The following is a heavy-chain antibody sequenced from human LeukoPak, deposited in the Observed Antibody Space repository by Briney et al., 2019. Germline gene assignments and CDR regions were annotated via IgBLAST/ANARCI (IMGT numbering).Heavy chain of an antibody. CDR3: AKDLERRPIVVVPAATPFDY. Sequence: GGSLRLSCAASGFTFRSYAMSWVRQAPGKGLEWVSAISGSGGSTYYADSMKGRFTISRDNSKNTLYLQMNSLRAEDTAVYYCAKDLERRPIVVVPAATPFDYWGQGTLVTVSS. D-gene: IGHD2-2*01. J-gene: IGHJ4*02. V-gene: IGHV3-23*01. CDR1: GFTFRSYA. CDR2: ISGSGGST.